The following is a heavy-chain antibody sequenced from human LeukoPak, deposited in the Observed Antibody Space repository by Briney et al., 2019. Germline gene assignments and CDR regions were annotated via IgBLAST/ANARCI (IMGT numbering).Heavy chain of an antibody. CDR1: GGSISSSY. J-gene: IGHJ4*02. D-gene: IGHD4-17*01. CDR3: ARATSYGDYVDY. Sequence: SETLALTCTVSGGSISSSYWSWIRQPPGKGLEWIGYIDYRGDTNYNPSLKSRVTITVERSKNQFSLKLSSVTAADTAVYYCARATSYGDYVDYWGQGTLVTVSS. CDR2: IDYRGDT. V-gene: IGHV4-59*08.